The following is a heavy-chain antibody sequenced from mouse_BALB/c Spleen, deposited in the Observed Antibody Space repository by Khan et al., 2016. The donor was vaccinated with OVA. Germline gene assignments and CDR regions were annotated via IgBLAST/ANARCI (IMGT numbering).Heavy chain of an antibody. J-gene: IGHJ3*01. V-gene: IGHV1S136*01. CDR1: GYTFTSYV. CDR3: AGGVLGLQTWFAY. Sequence: VQLQQPGPELVKPGASVKMSCKASGYTFTSYVMHWVKQKPGQGLEWIGYINPYNDYTNFNEKFKGKATLTSDKSSSTAYMELSSLTSEDSAVYDGAGGVLGLQTWFAYWGQGTPVTVSA. D-gene: IGHD3-1*01. CDR2: INPYNDYT.